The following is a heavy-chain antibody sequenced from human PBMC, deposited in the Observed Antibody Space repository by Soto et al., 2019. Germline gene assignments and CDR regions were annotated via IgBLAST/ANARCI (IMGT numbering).Heavy chain of an antibody. CDR2: IYYSGST. CDR3: ARVVSSSGSAYGMDV. D-gene: IGHD6-19*01. V-gene: IGHV4-31*03. J-gene: IGHJ6*02. Sequence: SETLSLTCTVSGGSISSGGYYWSWIRQHPGKGLEWIGYIYYSGSTYYNPSLKSRVTISVDTSKNQFSLKLSSVTVADTAVYYCARVVSSSGSAYGMDVWGQGTTVTVSS. CDR1: GGSISSGGYY.